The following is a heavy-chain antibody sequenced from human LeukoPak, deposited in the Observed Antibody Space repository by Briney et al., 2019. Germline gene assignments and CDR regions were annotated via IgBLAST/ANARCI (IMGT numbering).Heavy chain of an antibody. CDR2: IMPLFNTA. Sequence: GASVKVSCKASGGTFSSYSITWVRQAPGQGLEWMGGIMPLFNTAHYAQQFQGRVTITTDESTSTAYMELSSLRFEDTAMYYCARVDRYHYYLDVWGKGTTVTVSS. V-gene: IGHV1-69*05. CDR3: ARVDRYHYYLDV. CDR1: GGTFSSYS. J-gene: IGHJ6*03.